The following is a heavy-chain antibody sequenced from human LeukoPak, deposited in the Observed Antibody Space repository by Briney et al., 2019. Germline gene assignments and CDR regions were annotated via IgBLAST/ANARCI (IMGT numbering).Heavy chain of an antibody. CDR1: GFTFSSYS. Sequence: PGGSLRLSCAASGFTFSSYSMNWVRQAPGKGLEWVGFIRSKAYGETADYAASVKGRFTISRDDSKAIAYLQMDNLKTEDTAVYHCTRDRGAYNLYDYWGQGTLVTVSS. D-gene: IGHD1-1*01. V-gene: IGHV3-49*04. CDR3: TRDRGAYNLYDY. J-gene: IGHJ4*02. CDR2: IRSKAYGETA.